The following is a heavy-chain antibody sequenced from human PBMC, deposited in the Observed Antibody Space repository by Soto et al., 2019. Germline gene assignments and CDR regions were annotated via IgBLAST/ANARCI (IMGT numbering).Heavy chain of an antibody. Sequence: PGGSLRLSCAASGFTFSSYWMSWVRQAPGKGLEWVANIKQDGSEKYYVDSVKGRFTISRDNAKNSLYLQMNSLRAEDTAVYYCARDSPLGRDIVATIDSLVSYYYGMDGWGQGATVTVSS. CDR1: GFTFSSYW. D-gene: IGHD5-12*01. J-gene: IGHJ6*02. V-gene: IGHV3-7*05. CDR2: IKQDGSEK. CDR3: ARDSPLGRDIVATIDSLVSYYYGMDG.